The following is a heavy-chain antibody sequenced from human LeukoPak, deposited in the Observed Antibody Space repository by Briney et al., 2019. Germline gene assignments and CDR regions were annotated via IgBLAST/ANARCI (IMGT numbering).Heavy chain of an antibody. CDR2: ISYDVGKK. CDR3: ARDRITVAATETSFDY. V-gene: IGHV3-30*03. D-gene: IGHD6-19*01. CDR1: GFTFSSYG. J-gene: IGHJ4*02. Sequence: GGSLRLSCAASGFTFSSYGMHWVRQAPGKGLEWVAVISYDVGKKYYADSVKGRFTISRGNAKNSLYLQMNSLRAEDTAVYYCARDRITVAATETSFDYWGQGTLVTVSS.